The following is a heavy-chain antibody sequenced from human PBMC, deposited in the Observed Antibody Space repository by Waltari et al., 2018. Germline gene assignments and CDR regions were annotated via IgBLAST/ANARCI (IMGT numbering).Heavy chain of an antibody. J-gene: IGHJ6*03. CDR1: GGSFSGNY. V-gene: IGHV4-34*01. CDR2: INHSGNT. Sequence: QWGAGLLRPSETLSLTCGVYGGSFSGNYWTWIRQSPGKGLEWIGEINHSGNTKYNPSLKSRVTMSVDTSKNHFSLNLTSVTAADTAVYYCANRDLNKSYYYMDVWGKGSTVIVSS. CDR3: ANRDLNKSYYYMDV.